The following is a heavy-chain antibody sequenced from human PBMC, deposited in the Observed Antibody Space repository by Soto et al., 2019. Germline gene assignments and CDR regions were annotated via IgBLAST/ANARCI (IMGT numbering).Heavy chain of an antibody. CDR2: ISPHYGNT. CDR1: GYTFIDYG. V-gene: IGHV1-18*01. CDR3: ARYLEWYNWFDP. J-gene: IGHJ5*02. Sequence: QVQLVQSGAEVKKPGASVKVSCKTSGYTFIDYGISWVRQAPGQGLEWMGWISPHYGNTNHAQKLQGRVTMTTDTSTSTAYMELGSLTSDDTAVYYCARYLEWYNWFDPWGQGTLVTVSS. D-gene: IGHD3-3*01.